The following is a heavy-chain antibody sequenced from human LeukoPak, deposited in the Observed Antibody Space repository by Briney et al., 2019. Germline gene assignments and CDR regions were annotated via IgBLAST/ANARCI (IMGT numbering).Heavy chain of an antibody. Sequence: SETLSLTCTVSGDSISGSNYFWGWIRQPPGKGLEWIGNFYPSGSTNYNPSLKSRVTISVDTSKNQFSLKLSSVTAADTAVYYCARAVVYSSSWYFQKDYYYYMDVWGKGTTVTVSS. V-gene: IGHV4-39*07. CDR2: FYPSGST. CDR3: ARAVVYSSSWYFQKDYYYYMDV. J-gene: IGHJ6*03. CDR1: GDSISGSNYF. D-gene: IGHD6-13*01.